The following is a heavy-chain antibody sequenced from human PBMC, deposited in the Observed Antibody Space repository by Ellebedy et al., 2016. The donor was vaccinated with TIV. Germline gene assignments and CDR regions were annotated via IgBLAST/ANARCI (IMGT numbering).Heavy chain of an antibody. CDR3: SRGIAAVMY. CDR1: GFTFSNYS. V-gene: IGHV3-21*06. J-gene: IGHJ4*02. Sequence: PGGSLRLSCAGIGFTFSNYSMNWVRQAPGKGLEWVSSITGSSSYMFYADSVKGRFTISRDNAKNTLYLQMNSLRAEDTAVDYCSRGIAAVMYWGQGTLVTVSS. D-gene: IGHD6-13*01. CDR2: ITGSSSYM.